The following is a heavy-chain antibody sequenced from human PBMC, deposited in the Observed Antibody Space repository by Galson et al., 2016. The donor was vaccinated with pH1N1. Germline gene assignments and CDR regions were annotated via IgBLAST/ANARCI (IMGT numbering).Heavy chain of an antibody. D-gene: IGHD3-10*01. CDR2: IGGSFSAGTT. V-gene: IGHV3-23*01. CDR3: AKWTTIQLWSSSNFDF. CDR1: GFTFSTFG. J-gene: IGHJ4*02. Sequence: SLRLSCAASGFTFSTFGMTWVRQAPGKGLEWVSSIGGSFSAGTTYYADSVKGRFIISRDNSKNTLYLQMNSLGAEDTAVYYCAKWTTIQLWSSSNFDFWGQGTLVTVSS.